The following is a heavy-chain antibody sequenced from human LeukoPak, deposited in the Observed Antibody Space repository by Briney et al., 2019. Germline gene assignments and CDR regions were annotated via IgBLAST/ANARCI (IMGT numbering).Heavy chain of an antibody. V-gene: IGHV1-18*01. D-gene: IGHD3-3*01. CDR1: GYTFTSYG. Sequence: ASVKVSCKASGYTFTSYGISWVRQAPGQGLEWMGWIVGDKGDTDYAQKVQGRVTMTTDTSTSTAYMELRSLRSDDTAVYYCARWREDSYALDIWGQGTMVTVSS. CDR3: ARWREDSYALDI. CDR2: IVGDKGDT. J-gene: IGHJ3*02.